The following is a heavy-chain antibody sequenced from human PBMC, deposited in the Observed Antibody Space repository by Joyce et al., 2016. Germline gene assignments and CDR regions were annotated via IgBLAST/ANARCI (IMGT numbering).Heavy chain of an antibody. Sequence: EVQLVEYGGGLVQPGGSLRLSCAASGIIFSNKEMNWVRQAPGKGLEWISSINSDDSRIHYADSVRGRFTISRDNARNSPFLEMNSLRVEDTAMYYCTAPSCANWGQGSLVTVSS. CDR2: INSDDSRI. D-gene: IGHD2-2*01. V-gene: IGHV3-48*03. CDR1: GIIFSNKE. J-gene: IGHJ4*02. CDR3: TAPSCAN.